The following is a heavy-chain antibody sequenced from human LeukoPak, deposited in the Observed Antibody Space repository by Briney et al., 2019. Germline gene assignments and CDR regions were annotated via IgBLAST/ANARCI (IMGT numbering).Heavy chain of an antibody. CDR1: GFTFSGYW. CDR2: INQDGSEK. J-gene: IGHJ6*02. D-gene: IGHD3-22*01. Sequence: PGGSLRLSCAASGFTFSGYWMTWVRQAPGKGLEWVANINQDGSEKYYVDSVKGRFTISRDNAKNSLYLQMNSLRAEDTAVYYCAREGGGPTYYYDSSGSQYYYGMDVWGQGTTVTVSS. CDR3: AREGGGPTYYYDSSGSQYYYGMDV. V-gene: IGHV3-7*01.